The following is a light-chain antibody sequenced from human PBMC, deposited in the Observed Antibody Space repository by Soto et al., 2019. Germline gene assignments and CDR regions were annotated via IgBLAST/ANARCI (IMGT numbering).Light chain of an antibody. CDR2: DAS. CDR3: HLRTVRPLLF. V-gene: IGKV3-11*01. Sequence: EIVLTQSPATLSLSPGERATLSCRASQIVINYLAWYQQKPGQAPRLLIYDASKRATGIPARFSGSGSGTDFSLTFGSLEPDDLPRYSYHLRTVRPLLFFGGGKKG. CDR1: QIVINY. J-gene: IGKJ4*01.